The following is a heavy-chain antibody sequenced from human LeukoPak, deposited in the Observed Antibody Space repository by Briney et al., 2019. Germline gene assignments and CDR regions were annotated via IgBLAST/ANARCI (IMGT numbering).Heavy chain of an antibody. V-gene: IGHV4-4*07. CDR2: IYTSGST. J-gene: IGHJ4*02. CDR1: GGSISSYY. D-gene: IGHD6-13*01. CDR3: ARDGYSSSWHFFDY. Sequence: SETLSLTCTDSGGSISSYYWSWIRQPAGKGLEWIGRIYTSGSTNYNPSLKSRVTMSVDTSKNQFSLKLSSVTAADTAVYYCARDGYSSSWHFFDYWGQGTLVTVSS.